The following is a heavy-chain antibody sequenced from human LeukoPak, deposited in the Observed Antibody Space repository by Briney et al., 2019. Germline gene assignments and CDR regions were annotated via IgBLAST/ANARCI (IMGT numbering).Heavy chain of an antibody. CDR2: ISAYNGNT. CDR1: GYTFTSYG. CDR3: ARVVLWWPPPTWKYYFDY. Sequence: ASVKVSCKASGYTFTSYGISRVRQAPGQGLEWMGWISAYNGNTNYAQKLQGRVTMTTDTSTSTAYMELRSLRSDDTAVYYCARVVLWWPPPTWKYYFDYWGQGTLVTVSS. J-gene: IGHJ4*02. V-gene: IGHV1-18*01. D-gene: IGHD3-10*01.